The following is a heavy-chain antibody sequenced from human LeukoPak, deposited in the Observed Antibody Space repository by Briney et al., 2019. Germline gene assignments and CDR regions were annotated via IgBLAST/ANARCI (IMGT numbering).Heavy chain of an antibody. J-gene: IGHJ4*02. CDR1: GYTFTSYY. CDR3: ARKGGSGCFDY. CDR2: INHSGGST. Sequence: ASVKVSCKASGYTFTSYYMHWVRQAPGQGLEWMGIINHSGGSTNYAQNFQGRVTMTRDTSTSTVYMELSSLRSEDTAVYYCARKGGSGCFDYWGQGTLVTVSS. D-gene: IGHD6-19*01. V-gene: IGHV1-46*01.